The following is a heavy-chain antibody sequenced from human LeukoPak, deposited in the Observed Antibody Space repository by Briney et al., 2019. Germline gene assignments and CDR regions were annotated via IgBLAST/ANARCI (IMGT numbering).Heavy chain of an antibody. CDR2: IRSDGSTK. V-gene: IGHV3-30*02. CDR1: GFTFSSYG. CDR3: AKDRPEAYFDY. Sequence: GGSLRLSCAASGFTFSSYGMHWVRQAPGKGLEWVAFIRSDGSTKYYADSVKGRFTISRDNSKSTLYLQMSSLRAEDTALYYCAKDRPEAYFDYWGQGTLVTVSS. D-gene: IGHD1-14*01. J-gene: IGHJ4*02.